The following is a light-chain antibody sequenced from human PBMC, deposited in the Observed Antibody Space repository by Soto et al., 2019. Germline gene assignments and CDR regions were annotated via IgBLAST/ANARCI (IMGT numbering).Light chain of an antibody. CDR3: SSYRSTSTPVV. Sequence: QSALTQPASVSGSPGQSITISCTATSSDVGGYNYVSWYQHHPGKAPKLMIYGVSNRPSGVSNRFSGSKSGNTASLTISGLQAEDDADYYCSSYRSTSTPVVFGGGTKLTVL. V-gene: IGLV2-14*03. CDR1: SSDVGGYNY. J-gene: IGLJ2*01. CDR2: GVS.